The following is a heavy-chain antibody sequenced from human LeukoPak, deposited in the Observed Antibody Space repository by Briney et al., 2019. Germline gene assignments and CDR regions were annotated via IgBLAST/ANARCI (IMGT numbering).Heavy chain of an antibody. V-gene: IGHV3-23*01. CDR3: ARLMDGGYCYVSVAY. CDR2: ITASGGTT. CDR1: GFTFNNYA. Sequence: PGGSLRLSCAASGFTFNNYAMSWVRQAPGKGLEWVSVITASGGTTYYADSVKGRFTISRDNSKSTLYLQMNSLRAEDTAVYYCARLMDGGYCYVSVAYWGQGTLVTVSS. J-gene: IGHJ4*02. D-gene: IGHD2-21*01.